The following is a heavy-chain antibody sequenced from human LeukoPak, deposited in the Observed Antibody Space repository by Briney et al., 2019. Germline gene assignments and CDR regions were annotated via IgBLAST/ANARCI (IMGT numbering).Heavy chain of an antibody. CDR1: GYTFTSNP. J-gene: IGHJ3*02. CDR2: INVGNGNT. Sequence: ASVKVSCKASGYTFTSNPMYWVRQAPEQRLEWMGWINVGNGNTKYSQNLQDRVTITRDTSASTAYMELSSLRSEDTAVYYCARDRGTTFPDAFDIWGQGTMVTVSS. D-gene: IGHD2/OR15-2a*01. V-gene: IGHV1-3*01. CDR3: ARDRGTTFPDAFDI.